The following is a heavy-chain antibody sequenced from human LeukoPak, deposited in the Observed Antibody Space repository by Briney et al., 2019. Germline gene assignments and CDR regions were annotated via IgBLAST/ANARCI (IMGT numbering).Heavy chain of an antibody. CDR3: AKDGGGWYTSGWYYFDS. V-gene: IGHV3-23*01. D-gene: IGHD6-19*01. Sequence: GGSLRLSCAASGFTFDNYAMSWVRQAPGKGLEWVSAVSGNGADTYYADSVKGRFTISRDKSNNTLYLQMNSLRAEDTAIYYCAKDGGGWYTSGWYYFDSWGQGTLVTVSS. CDR1: GFTFDNYA. CDR2: VSGNGADT. J-gene: IGHJ4*02.